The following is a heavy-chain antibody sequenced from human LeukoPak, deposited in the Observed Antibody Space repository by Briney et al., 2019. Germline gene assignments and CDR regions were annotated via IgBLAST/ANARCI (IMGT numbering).Heavy chain of an antibody. D-gene: IGHD4-23*01. CDR2: VSIRGSST. CDR3: AKDQSPNYGGNSGTDY. J-gene: IGHJ4*02. CDR1: GFTFSSYW. V-gene: IGHV3-23*01. Sequence: GGSLRLSCAASGFTFSSYWMSWVRQAPGKGPELVSVVSIRGSSTYYADSVKGRFTISRDNSKNTLYLQMNSLRAEDTAVYYCAKDQSPNYGGNSGTDYWGQGTLVTVSS.